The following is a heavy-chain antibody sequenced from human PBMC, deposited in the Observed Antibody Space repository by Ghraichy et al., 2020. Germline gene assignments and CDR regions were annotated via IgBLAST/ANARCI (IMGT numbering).Heavy chain of an antibody. J-gene: IGHJ4*02. CDR2: ISYSGST. D-gene: IGHD6-13*01. CDR1: GGSISTLF. V-gene: IGHV4-59*11. Sequence: SETLSLTCTVSGGSISTLFWTWIRQPPGKGLEWIGYISYSGSTNYNPSLKSPVTVSMDTFKNQFSLRLSSVTAADTAVYYCARGRLSSSRTSLEYWGQGALVTVSS. CDR3: ARGRLSSSRTSLEY.